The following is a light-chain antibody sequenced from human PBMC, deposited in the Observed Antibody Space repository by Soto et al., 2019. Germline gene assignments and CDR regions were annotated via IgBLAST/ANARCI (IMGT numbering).Light chain of an antibody. CDR2: AAS. V-gene: IGKV3-15*01. CDR3: QQYRNWPLT. CDR1: QSVSSK. Sequence: EIVMTQSPATLSVSPGERATLSCRASQSVSSKLAWYQQKPGQAPRLLIYAASTRATGIPARFSGSGSGTEFTLTISSLQSEDFAVYYCQQYRNWPLTFGGGTKMEIK. J-gene: IGKJ4*01.